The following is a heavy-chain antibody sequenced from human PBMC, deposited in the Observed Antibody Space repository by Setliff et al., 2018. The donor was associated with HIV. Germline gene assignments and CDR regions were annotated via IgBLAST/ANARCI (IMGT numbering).Heavy chain of an antibody. CDR3: ARGFLSIFGVVSYFDY. CDR2: FSYSGSP. CDR1: GGSISSHY. Sequence: PSETLSLTCTVSGGSISSHYWSWIRQPPGKGLEWIGFFSYSGSPNSNPSLKSRVTISVDTSKNQFSLKLSSVTAADTAVYYCARGFLSIFGVVSYFDYWGQGTLVTVSS. D-gene: IGHD3-3*01. J-gene: IGHJ4*02. V-gene: IGHV4-59*11.